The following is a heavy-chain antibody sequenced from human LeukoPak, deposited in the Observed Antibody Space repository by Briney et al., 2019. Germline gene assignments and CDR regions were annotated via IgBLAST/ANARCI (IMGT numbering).Heavy chain of an antibody. CDR1: GFTFSNYA. J-gene: IGHJ4*02. D-gene: IGHD3-10*01. CDR3: AKDTVGGSGIWDPVRLGIFDY. Sequence: GGSLRLSCAASGFTFSNYAMNWLRQAPGKGLEWVSSISGSGVSTYYADSVKGRFTISRDNSRNTLYLQMSSLRAEDTAVYYCAKDTVGGSGIWDPVRLGIFDYWGQGTLVTVSS. V-gene: IGHV3-23*01. CDR2: ISGSGVST.